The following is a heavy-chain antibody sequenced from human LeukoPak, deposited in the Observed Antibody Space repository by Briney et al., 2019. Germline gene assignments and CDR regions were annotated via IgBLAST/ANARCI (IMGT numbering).Heavy chain of an antibody. V-gene: IGHV5-51*01. CDR3: ARQEQQLVNWFDP. Sequence: GESLKISCKGSGYSFTSYWIGWVRQMPGKGLEWMGIIYPGDSDARYSPSFQGQVTISADKSISTAYLQWSSLKASDTAMYYCARQEQQLVNWFDPWGQGTLVTVSS. CDR2: IYPGDSDA. CDR1: GYSFTSYW. D-gene: IGHD6-13*01. J-gene: IGHJ5*02.